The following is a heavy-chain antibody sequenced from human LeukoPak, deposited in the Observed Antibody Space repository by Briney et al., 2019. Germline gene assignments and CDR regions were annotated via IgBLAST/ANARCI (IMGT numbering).Heavy chain of an antibody. V-gene: IGHV3-48*01. Sequence: GGSLRLSCAASGFTFSSYSMNWVRQAPGKGLDWVSYISSGSSTIYYADSVKGRFTISRDNAKNSLYLQMNSLRAEDTAVYYCARAGVIPSAFDICGQGTMVTVSS. J-gene: IGHJ3*02. CDR1: GFTFSSYS. CDR3: ARAGVIPSAFDI. CDR2: ISSGSSTI. D-gene: IGHD3-16*02.